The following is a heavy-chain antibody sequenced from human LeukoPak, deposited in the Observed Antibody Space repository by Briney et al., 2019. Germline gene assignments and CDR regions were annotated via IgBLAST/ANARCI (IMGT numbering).Heavy chain of an antibody. CDR2: FDPEDGET. Sequence: ASVKVSCKVSGYTLTELSMHWVRQAPGKGLEWMGGFDPEDGETIYAQKFQGRVTMTEDTSTDTAYMELSSLRSEDTAVYYCATDSYVDTAMDYWGQGTLVTVSS. V-gene: IGHV1-24*01. D-gene: IGHD5-18*01. CDR3: ATDSYVDTAMDY. J-gene: IGHJ4*02. CDR1: GYTLTELS.